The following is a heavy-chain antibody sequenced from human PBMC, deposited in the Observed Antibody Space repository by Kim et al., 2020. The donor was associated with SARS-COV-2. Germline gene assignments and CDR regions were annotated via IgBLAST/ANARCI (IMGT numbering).Heavy chain of an antibody. CDR3: ARDLTVIGAFDI. V-gene: IGHV4-4*07. Sequence: YNPSLKRRVTMSVDTSKNQFSLKLSSVTAADTAVYYCARDLTVIGAFDIWGQGTMVTVSS. J-gene: IGHJ3*02. D-gene: IGHD3-22*01.